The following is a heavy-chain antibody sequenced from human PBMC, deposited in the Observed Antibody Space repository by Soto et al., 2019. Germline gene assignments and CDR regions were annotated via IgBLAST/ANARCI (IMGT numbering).Heavy chain of an antibody. CDR3: ARSIVVVTALDY. CDR1: GYTFTSYA. J-gene: IGHJ4*02. D-gene: IGHD2-21*02. Sequence: ASVKLSSKASGYTFTSYAMHWVRQAPGQRIEWMGWINAGNGNTKYSQKFQGRVTITRDTSASTAYMELSSLRSADTAEYYCARSIVVVTALDYWGQGTLVTVSS. CDR2: INAGNGNT. V-gene: IGHV1-3*01.